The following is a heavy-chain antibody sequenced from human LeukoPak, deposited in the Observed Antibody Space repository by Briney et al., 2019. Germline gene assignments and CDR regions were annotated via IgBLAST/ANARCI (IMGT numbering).Heavy chain of an antibody. CDR3: ARGTSSGWYGFDS. Sequence: PSETLSLTCTVSGGSISSYYWSWIRQPPGRGLEGIGYIYYSGTTNYNPSLKSRVTISVDTSKNQFSLNLSSVTAADTAVYYCARGTSSGWYGFDSWGQGTLVTVSS. J-gene: IGHJ4*02. D-gene: IGHD6-19*01. CDR2: IYYSGTT. CDR1: GGSISSYY. V-gene: IGHV4-59*01.